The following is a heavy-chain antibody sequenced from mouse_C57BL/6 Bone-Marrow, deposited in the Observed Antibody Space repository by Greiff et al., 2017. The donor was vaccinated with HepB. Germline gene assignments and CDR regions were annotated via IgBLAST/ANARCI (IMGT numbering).Heavy chain of an antibody. J-gene: IGHJ4*01. D-gene: IGHD1-1*01. CDR1: GYTFTSYW. V-gene: IGHV1-55*01. Sequence: QVQLQQPGAELVKPGASVKMSCKASGYTFTSYWITWVKQRPGQGLEWIGDIYPGSGSTNYHEKFKSKATLTVDTSSSTAYMQLSSLTSEDSAVYYCAREYYGFYYAMDYWGQGTSVTVSS. CDR3: AREYYGFYYAMDY. CDR2: IYPGSGST.